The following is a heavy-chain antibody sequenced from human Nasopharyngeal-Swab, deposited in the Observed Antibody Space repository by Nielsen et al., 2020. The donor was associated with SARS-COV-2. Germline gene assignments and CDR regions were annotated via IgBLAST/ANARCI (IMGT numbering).Heavy chain of an antibody. Sequence: GESLKISCAASGFTFSSYWMSWVRQAPGKGLEWVANIKQDGSEKYYVDSVKGRFTISRDNAKNSLYLQMNSLRAEDTAVYYCARDFSAPLLAFHYYYGMDVWGQGTTVTVSS. CDR3: ARDFSAPLLAFHYYYGMDV. V-gene: IGHV3-7*01. J-gene: IGHJ6*02. CDR2: IKQDGSEK. CDR1: GFTFSSYW. D-gene: IGHD2-15*01.